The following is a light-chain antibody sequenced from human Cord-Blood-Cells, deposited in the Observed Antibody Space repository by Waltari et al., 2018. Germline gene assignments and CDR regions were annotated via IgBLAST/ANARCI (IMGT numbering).Light chain of an antibody. CDR2: EVS. J-gene: IGLJ3*02. CDR1: SSDVGGYNY. Sequence: QSALTQPPSASGSPGQSVTISCTGTSSDVGGYNYVSWYQQHPGKAPKLMIYEVSKRPSGVPDRFAGSKSGTTASLTVSWLQAEDGDEYYCSSYAGSNNLVFGGGTKLTVL. V-gene: IGLV2-8*01. CDR3: SSYAGSNNLV.